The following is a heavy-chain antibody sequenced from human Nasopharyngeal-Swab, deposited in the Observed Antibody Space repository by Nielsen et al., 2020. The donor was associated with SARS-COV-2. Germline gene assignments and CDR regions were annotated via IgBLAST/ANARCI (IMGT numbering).Heavy chain of an antibody. J-gene: IGHJ4*02. D-gene: IGHD3-3*01. Sequence: SQTLSLTCAISGDSVSSHSAGWNWIRQSTSRGLEWLGRTLYRSKWYNDYAESVKSRIAVNPDTSKNQFSLQLNSVTPEDTAVYYCARGRDFSFDSWGQGTLVTASS. CDR2: TLYRSKWYN. CDR1: GDSVSSHSAG. V-gene: IGHV6-1*01. CDR3: ARGRDFSFDS.